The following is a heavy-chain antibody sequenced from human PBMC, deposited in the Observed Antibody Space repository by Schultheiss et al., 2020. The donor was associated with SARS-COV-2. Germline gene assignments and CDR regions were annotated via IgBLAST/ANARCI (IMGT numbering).Heavy chain of an antibody. CDR1: GFTFSSYW. J-gene: IGHJ4*02. Sequence: GGSLRLSCAASGFTFSSYWMHWVRQAPGKGLVWVSRINSDGSSISYADSVKGRFTISRDNAKNTLYLQMNSLRAEDTAVYYCAKSGPRIVVVTAIDYWGQGTLVTVSS. CDR3: AKSGPRIVVVTAIDY. CDR2: INSDGSSI. D-gene: IGHD2-21*02. V-gene: IGHV3-74*01.